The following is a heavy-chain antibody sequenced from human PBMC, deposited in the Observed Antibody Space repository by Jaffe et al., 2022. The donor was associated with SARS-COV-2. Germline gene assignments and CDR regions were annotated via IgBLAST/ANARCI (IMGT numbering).Heavy chain of an antibody. J-gene: IGHJ6*02. Sequence: QVQLQESGPGLVKPSQTLSLTCTVSGGSISSGSYYWSWIRQPAGKGLEWIGRIYTSGSTNYNPSLKSRVTISVDTSKNQFSLKLSSVTAADTAVYYCARDQADSYYYYGMDVWGQGTTVTVSS. CDR2: IYTSGST. CDR3: ARDQADSYYYYGMDV. CDR1: GGSISSGSYY. V-gene: IGHV4-61*02.